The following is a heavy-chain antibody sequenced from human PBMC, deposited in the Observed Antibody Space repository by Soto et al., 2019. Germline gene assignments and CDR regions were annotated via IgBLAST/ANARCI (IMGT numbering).Heavy chain of an antibody. Sequence: QVQLVESGGGVVQPGRSLRLSCAASGVTFSNFGMHWVRQAPGKGLEWVAAISSDGSDKYYSKGRFTISRDNSKNTLFLQMNSLRVEDTAVYYCAKGSDVARQELDYWGQGTLVTVSS. CDR1: GVTFSNFG. D-gene: IGHD2-15*01. CDR2: ISSDGSDK. V-gene: IGHV3-30*18. J-gene: IGHJ4*02. CDR3: AKGSDVARQELDY.